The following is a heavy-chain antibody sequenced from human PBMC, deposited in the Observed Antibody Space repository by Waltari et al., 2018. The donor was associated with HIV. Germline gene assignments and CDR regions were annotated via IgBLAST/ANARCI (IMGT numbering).Heavy chain of an antibody. J-gene: IGHJ5*02. CDR1: GGSISSSSYY. D-gene: IGHD2-2*01. CDR3: ARRNEDIVVVPAKNWFDP. CDR2: IYYRGST. V-gene: IGHV4-39*01. Sequence: QLQLQESGPGLVKPSATLSLPCTVSGGSISSSSYYWGWIRQPPGKGLEWIGSIYYRGSTYYNPSLKSRVTISVDTSKNQFSLKLSSVTAADTAVYYCARRNEDIVVVPAKNWFDPWGQGTLVTVSS.